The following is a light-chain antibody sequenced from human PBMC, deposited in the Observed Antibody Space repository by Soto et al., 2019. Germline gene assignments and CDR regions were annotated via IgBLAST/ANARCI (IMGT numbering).Light chain of an antibody. CDR1: QSISYY. Sequence: DIQMTQSPSSLSASAGDRVTITCRASQSISYYLNWYQQKPGKAPKFLIDTASNLQSGVPSRFSGSGSGTDFTLTISTLQPEDSATYYCQHSHSTPLTFGGGTKVEIK. CDR3: QHSHSTPLT. V-gene: IGKV1-39*01. J-gene: IGKJ4*01. CDR2: TAS.